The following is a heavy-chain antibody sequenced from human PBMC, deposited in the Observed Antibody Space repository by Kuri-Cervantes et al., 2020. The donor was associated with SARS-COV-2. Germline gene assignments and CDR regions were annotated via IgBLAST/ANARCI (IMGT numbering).Heavy chain of an antibody. J-gene: IGHJ4*02. D-gene: IGHD6-13*01. CDR3: ARGYGSRSSFDF. CDR1: GYTFTSYG. CDR2: ISTYYGDT. V-gene: IGHV1-18*01. Sequence: ASVKVSCKASGYTFTSYGIGWVLQAPGQGLEWMGWISTYYGDTDYAQSLQDRVTMTTDTSTSTAYMELKSLRSDDTAVYYCARGYGSRSSFDFWGQGTLVTVSS.